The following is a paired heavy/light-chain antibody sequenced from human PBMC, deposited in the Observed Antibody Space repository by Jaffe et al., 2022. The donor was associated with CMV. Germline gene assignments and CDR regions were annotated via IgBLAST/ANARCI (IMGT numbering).Heavy chain of an antibody. D-gene: IGHD6-19*01. V-gene: IGHV1-3*01. CDR3: ARDPSSYNSGTMIY. CDR2: INAGHGNT. Sequence: QVQLVQSGAEVKEPGASVKISCEASGYTFANYVVYWLRQAPGQRLEWLGWINAGHGNTRYSEKFQDRVTFTTDTSASTAYMELTSLRSEDTAVYYCARDPSSYNSGTMIYWGQGTLITVSS. CDR1: GYTFANYV. J-gene: IGHJ4*02.
Light chain of an antibody. V-gene: IGKV1-16*02. CDR3: QQYNAYPYT. J-gene: IGKJ2*01. CDR1: QGISNF. CDR2: AAS. Sequence: DIQMTQSPSSLSASVGDRVTITCRASQGISNFVAWFQQKPGKAPKSLIYAASILQSGVPSKFSGSGSGTDFTLTINSLQPEDFATYYCQQYNAYPYTFGQGTKLEIK.